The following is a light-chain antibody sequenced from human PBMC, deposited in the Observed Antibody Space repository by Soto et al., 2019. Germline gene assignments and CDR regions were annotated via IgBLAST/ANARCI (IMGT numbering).Light chain of an antibody. CDR3: QQTYTTPET. V-gene: IGKV3-15*01. Sequence: DIVMTQSPATLSVSPGERATLSCRASQSVSSNLAWYQQKPGQAPRLLISGASTRATGIPARLSGSGSGTEFTLTISSLRSEDFATYSCQQTYTTPETFGQGTKVDI. CDR2: GAS. J-gene: IGKJ1*01. CDR1: QSVSSN.